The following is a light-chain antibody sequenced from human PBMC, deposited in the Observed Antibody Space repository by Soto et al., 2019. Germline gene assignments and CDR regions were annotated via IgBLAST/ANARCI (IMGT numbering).Light chain of an antibody. CDR2: DVS. J-gene: IGLJ1*01. CDR3: SSYTSSSLYV. V-gene: IGLV2-14*03. Sequence: QSALTQPASVSGSPGQSITISCDGTSSDVGDYNYVSWYQHHPGKAPQLMIYDVSNRPSGVSNRFSGSKSANTASLTISGLQAEDEADYYCSSYTSSSLYVFGTGTQLTVL. CDR1: SSDVGDYNY.